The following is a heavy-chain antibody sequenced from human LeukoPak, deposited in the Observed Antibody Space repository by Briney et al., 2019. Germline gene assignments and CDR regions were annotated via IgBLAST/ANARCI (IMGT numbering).Heavy chain of an antibody. V-gene: IGHV4-39*01. CDR2: ISYSGST. Sequence: PSETLSLTCGVSDGPITTNDHYWGWIRQPPGKGLEWIGSISYSGSTYYNPSLRSRVTISVDTSKNQFSLNLSSVTAADTAIYYCARHDRLAAAGLNWFDPWGQGTLVTVSS. CDR3: ARHDRLAAAGLNWFDP. J-gene: IGHJ5*02. D-gene: IGHD6-13*01. CDR1: DGPITTNDHY.